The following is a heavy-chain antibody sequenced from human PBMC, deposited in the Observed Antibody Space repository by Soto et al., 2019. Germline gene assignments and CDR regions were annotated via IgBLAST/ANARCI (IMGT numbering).Heavy chain of an antibody. J-gene: IGHJ6*02. D-gene: IGHD3-10*01. CDR2: IIPLFGTT. V-gene: IGHV1-69*01. CDR3: AAELGFGKLSVV. Sequence: QVQVVQSGVEVRRPGSSVKVSCKASGDTFKNCVISWVRQAPGQGLEWMGGIIPLFGTTDFAQRFQGRLTITTYESTTTAYMELIRLRSEDTATYYCAAELGFGKLSVVWGQGTTVIVSS. CDR1: GDTFKNCV.